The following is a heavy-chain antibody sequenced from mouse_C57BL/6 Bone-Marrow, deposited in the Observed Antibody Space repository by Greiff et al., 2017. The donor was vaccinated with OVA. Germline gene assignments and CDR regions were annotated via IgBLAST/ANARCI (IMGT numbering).Heavy chain of an antibody. CDR3: ARELTTVVATRVGY. D-gene: IGHD1-1*01. CDR2: INPNNGGT. V-gene: IGHV1-22*01. Sequence: EVKLMESGPELVKPGASVKMSCKASGYTFTDYNMHWVKQSHGKSLEWIGYINPNNGGTSYNQKFKGKATLTVNKSSSTAYMELRSLTSEDSAVYYCARELTTVVATRVGYWGQGTTLTVSS. J-gene: IGHJ2*01. CDR1: GYTFTDYN.